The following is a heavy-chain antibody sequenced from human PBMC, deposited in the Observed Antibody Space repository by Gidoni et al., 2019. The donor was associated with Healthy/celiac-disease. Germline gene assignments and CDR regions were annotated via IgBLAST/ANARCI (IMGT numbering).Heavy chain of an antibody. D-gene: IGHD1-1*01. J-gene: IGHJ5*02. CDR1: GFTFSSYA. Sequence: EVQLLESGGGLVQPGGSLRLSCAASGFTFSSYAMSWVRQAPGKGLGWVSAISGIGGSTYYADSVKGRFTISRDNSKNTLYLQMNSLRAEDTAVYYCAKDPLGLDSFNTWGQGTLVTVSS. CDR3: AKDPLGLDSFNT. V-gene: IGHV3-23*01. CDR2: ISGIGGST.